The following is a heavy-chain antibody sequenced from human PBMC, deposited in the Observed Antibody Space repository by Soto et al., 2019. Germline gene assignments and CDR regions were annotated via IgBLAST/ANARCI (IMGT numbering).Heavy chain of an antibody. Sequence: PGGSLRLSCAASGFTFSNSWMSWVRQAPGKGLEWIGTIYYSGNTYYNPSLKSRVSISGETSKNQVSLKLNSVTAADTAVYYCATGTALTTFHWFDPWGQGTLVTVSS. D-gene: IGHD2-21*02. CDR2: IYYSGNT. CDR1: GFTFSNSW. J-gene: IGHJ5*02. CDR3: ATGTALTTFHWFDP. V-gene: IGHV4-59*05.